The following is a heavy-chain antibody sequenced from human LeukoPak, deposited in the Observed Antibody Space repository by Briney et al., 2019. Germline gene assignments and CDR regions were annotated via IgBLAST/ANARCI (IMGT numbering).Heavy chain of an antibody. J-gene: IGHJ4*02. CDR3: AAYLSLGRWYFDY. CDR2: ISSSSSYI. D-gene: IGHD2-21*01. CDR1: GFTFSSYS. Sequence: GGSLRLSCAASGFTFSSYSMNWVRQAPGKGLEWVSSISSSSSYIYYADSVKGRFTISRDNAKNSLYLQMNSLRAEDTAVYYCAAYLSLGRWYFDYWGQGTLVTVSS. V-gene: IGHV3-21*01.